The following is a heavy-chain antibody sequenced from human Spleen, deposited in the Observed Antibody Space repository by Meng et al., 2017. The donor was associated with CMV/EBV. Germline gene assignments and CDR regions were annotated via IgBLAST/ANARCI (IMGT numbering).Heavy chain of an antibody. D-gene: IGHD3-3*01. CDR1: YLFTAYY. Sequence: YLFTAYYMPWVRQAPGQGLEWVGWINPKSGGTNFAQKFQDRVTMTRDTSINTAYMELSSLTSDDTAIYYCARTLYDFSSGYSDYFDYWGQGKLVTVSS. V-gene: IGHV1-2*02. CDR3: ARTLYDFSSGYSDYFDY. CDR2: INPKSGGT. J-gene: IGHJ4*01.